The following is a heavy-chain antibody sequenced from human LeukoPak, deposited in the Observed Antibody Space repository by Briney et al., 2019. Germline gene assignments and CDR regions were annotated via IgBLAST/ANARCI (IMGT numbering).Heavy chain of an antibody. CDR3: ARDFTIGVAGGNWFDP. J-gene: IGHJ5*02. V-gene: IGHV4-34*01. Sequence: SETQSLTCAVYGGSSSGYYWSWIRQPPGKGLEWIGEINHSGSTNYNPSLKSRVTISVDTSKNQFSLKLSSVTAADTAVYFCARDFTIGVAGGNWFDPWGQGVLVTVSS. D-gene: IGHD6-19*01. CDR1: GGSSSGYY. CDR2: INHSGST.